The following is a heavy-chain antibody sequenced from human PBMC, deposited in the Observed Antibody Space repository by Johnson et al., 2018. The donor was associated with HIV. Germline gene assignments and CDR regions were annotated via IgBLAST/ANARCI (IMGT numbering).Heavy chain of an antibody. CDR2: INWNGGST. J-gene: IGHJ3*02. Sequence: VQLVESGGGLVQSGGSLRLSCAASGFTFDDYGMSWVRQAPGKGLEWVSGINWNGGSTGYADSVKGRFTISRDNAKCSLYLQMDSLRAEDTAVYYCARGDPPNVFNIWGRGTVVTVSS. CDR1: GFTFDDYG. V-gene: IGHV3-20*04. CDR3: ARGDPPNVFNI.